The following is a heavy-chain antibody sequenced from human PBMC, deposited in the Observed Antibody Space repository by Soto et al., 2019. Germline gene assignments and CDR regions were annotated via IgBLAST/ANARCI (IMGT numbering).Heavy chain of an antibody. CDR1: GFTFTTYA. J-gene: IGHJ4*02. CDR2: VSGSDVST. CDR3: AKENLEGSGWHRRGVFDS. D-gene: IGHD3-10*01. Sequence: GGSLRLSCAASGFTFTTYAMSWVRQAPGRGLEWVSCVSGSDVSTFYADSVRGRFTISRDKSKNTLYLQMNSLRAEDTAIYYCAKENLEGSGWHRRGVFDSWGQGTLVTVSS. V-gene: IGHV3-23*01.